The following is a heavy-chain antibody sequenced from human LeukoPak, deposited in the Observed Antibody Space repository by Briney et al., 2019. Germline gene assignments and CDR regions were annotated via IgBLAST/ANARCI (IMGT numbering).Heavy chain of an antibody. J-gene: IGHJ6*03. CDR3: ANSPYAVTTNAPPYYYYMDV. D-gene: IGHD5-12*01. CDR2: ISGSGGST. V-gene: IGHV3-23*01. CDR1: GFTFSSYA. Sequence: PGGSLRLSCAASGFTFSSYAMSWVRQAPGKGLEWVSAISGSGGSTYYADSVKGRFTISRDNSKNTLYLQMNSLRAEDTAVYYCANSPYAVTTNAPPYYYYMDVWGKGTTVTVSS.